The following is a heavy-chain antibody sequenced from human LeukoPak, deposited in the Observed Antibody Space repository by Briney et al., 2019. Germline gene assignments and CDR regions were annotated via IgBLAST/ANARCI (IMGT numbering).Heavy chain of an antibody. Sequence: PSETLSLTCAVYGGSFSGYYWSWIRQPPGKGLEWIGEINHSGSTNYNPSLKSRVTISVDTSKNQFSLKLSSVTAADTAVYYCASSRGYSGYDYWGQGTLVTVSS. D-gene: IGHD5-12*01. CDR3: ASSRGYSGYDY. V-gene: IGHV4-34*01. CDR2: INHSGST. J-gene: IGHJ4*02. CDR1: GGSFSGYY.